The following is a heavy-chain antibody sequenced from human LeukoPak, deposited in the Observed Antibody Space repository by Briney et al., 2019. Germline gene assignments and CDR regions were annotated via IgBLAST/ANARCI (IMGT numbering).Heavy chain of an antibody. J-gene: IGHJ6*02. CDR2: IWYDGSNK. D-gene: IGHD5-24*01. CDR1: GFIFSSYG. Sequence: SGRSLRLSCAASGFIFSSYGMHWVRQAPGKGLEGVAVIWYDGSNKYYADSGKGRFTISRDNSKNTLYVQMNSLRVEDTAVYSCARDSEMYYYYGMDVWGQGTTVTVSS. V-gene: IGHV3-33*01. CDR3: ARDSEMYYYYGMDV.